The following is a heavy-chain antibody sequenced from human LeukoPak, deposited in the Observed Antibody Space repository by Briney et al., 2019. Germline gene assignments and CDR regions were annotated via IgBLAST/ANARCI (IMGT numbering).Heavy chain of an antibody. CDR2: INPNSGGT. CDR1: GYTFTSYG. J-gene: IGHJ5*02. V-gene: IGHV1-2*02. Sequence: GASVKVSCKASGYTFTSYGISWVRQAPGQGLEWMGWINPNSGGTNYAQKFQGRVTMTRDTSISTAYKELSRLRSDDTAVYYCASHYGSGSYWWFDPWGQGTLVTVSS. D-gene: IGHD3-10*01. CDR3: ASHYGSGSYWWFDP.